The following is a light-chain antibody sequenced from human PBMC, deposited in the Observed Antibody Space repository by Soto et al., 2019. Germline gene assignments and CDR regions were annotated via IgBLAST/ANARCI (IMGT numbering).Light chain of an antibody. CDR3: GSYTTSSTLV. CDR1: SSDVGGYNY. J-gene: IGLJ3*02. V-gene: IGLV2-14*01. CDR2: DVS. Sequence: QSALTQPASVSGSPGQSITISCTGTSSDVGGYNYVSWYQQHPGKVPKLIINDVSNRPSGVSNRLSGSKSGNTASLTISGLQAEDEADYYCGSYTTSSTLVFGGGTKVTVL.